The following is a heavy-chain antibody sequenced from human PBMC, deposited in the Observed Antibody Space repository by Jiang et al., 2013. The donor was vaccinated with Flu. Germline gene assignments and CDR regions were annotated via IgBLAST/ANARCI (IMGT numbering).Heavy chain of an antibody. D-gene: IGHD3-3*01. V-gene: IGHV1-3*01. Sequence: VESGAEVKKPGSSVKVSCKASGYTFTSYAMHWVRQAPGQRLEWMGWINAGNGNTKYSQKFQGRVTITRDTSASTAYMELSSLRSEDTAVYYCARDRDDFWSGYFLNWGQGTLVTVSS. CDR2: INAGNGNT. CDR1: GYTFTSYA. CDR3: ARDRDDFWSGYFLN. J-gene: IGHJ4*02.